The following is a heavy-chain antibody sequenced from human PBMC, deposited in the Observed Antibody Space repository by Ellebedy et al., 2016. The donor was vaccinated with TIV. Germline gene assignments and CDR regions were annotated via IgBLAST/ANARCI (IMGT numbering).Heavy chain of an antibody. CDR1: GFTFSSNA. J-gene: IGHJ6*02. Sequence: ESLKISXAASGFTFSSNAMGWIRQSPGKGLEWIGNVYHSGSFYYNPSLRSRVTLSLDTSKNSLSLRLSSVTAADTAMYYCARTDLRYGMDVWGQGTTVTVS. CDR3: ARTDLRYGMDV. CDR2: VYHSGSF. D-gene: IGHD3/OR15-3a*01. V-gene: IGHV4-38-2*01.